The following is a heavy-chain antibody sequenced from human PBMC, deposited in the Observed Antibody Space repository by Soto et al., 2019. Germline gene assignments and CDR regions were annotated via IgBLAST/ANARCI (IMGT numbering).Heavy chain of an antibody. CDR2: VKDVGHT. Sequence: QVQLQQWGAGLLKPSETLSLNCAVTGGSLSGYYWSWIRQPPGKGLEWIGEVKDVGHTNYSPSLRGGVTLSSDTSNNQFSLRLNSVTAADTGVYYCARGQEGVVATHWDQGSLVTVSS. CDR1: GGSLSGYY. J-gene: IGHJ4*02. V-gene: IGHV4-34*01. CDR3: ARGQEGVVATH. D-gene: IGHD5-12*01.